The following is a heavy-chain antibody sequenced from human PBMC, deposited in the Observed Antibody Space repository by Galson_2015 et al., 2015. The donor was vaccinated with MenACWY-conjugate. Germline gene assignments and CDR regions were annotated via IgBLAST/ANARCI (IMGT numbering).Heavy chain of an antibody. CDR1: GFSLSHYW. V-gene: IGHV3-7*03. D-gene: IGHD3-16*01. CDR3: ARPVRVRLNVSPYYFEH. J-gene: IGHJ4*02. CDR2: IKEDGSER. Sequence: SLRLSCAASGFSLSHYWMSWVRQAPGKGLEWVANIKEDGSERYYVDSVKGRFTISRDNAKNSLFLQMNSLRAEDTAVYYCARPVRVRLNVSPYYFEHWGQGSLVIVTS.